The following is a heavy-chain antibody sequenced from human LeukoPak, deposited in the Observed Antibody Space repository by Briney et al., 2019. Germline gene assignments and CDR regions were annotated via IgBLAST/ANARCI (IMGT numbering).Heavy chain of an antibody. CDR1: GFTFSNYN. CDR3: ARDPVFSDSSGYYFDY. D-gene: IGHD3-22*01. J-gene: IGHJ4*02. V-gene: IGHV3-48*03. Sequence: GGSLRLSCAASGFTFSNYNMNWVRQAPGTGLECLAYMSGSGSGIYYADSVKGRFTLSRDNAKNSLYLQMNSLRAEDTAVYYCARDPVFSDSSGYYFDYWGQGTLVTVSS. CDR2: MSGSGSGI.